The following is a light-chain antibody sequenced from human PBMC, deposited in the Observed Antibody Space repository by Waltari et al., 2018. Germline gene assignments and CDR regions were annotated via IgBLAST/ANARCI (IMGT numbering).Light chain of an antibody. CDR2: WAS. CDR1: QSGFHTNNKNY. J-gene: IGKJ4*01. CDR3: QQYYSSPLT. Sequence: DIVLTQSPDSLAVSLGERATICSRSRQSGFHTNNKNYWAWYQQKPGQPPRLLFYWASTRESGVPDRFSGSVSGTDFTLAISSLQAEDVATYYCQQYYSSPLTFGGGTKVEFK. V-gene: IGKV4-1*01.